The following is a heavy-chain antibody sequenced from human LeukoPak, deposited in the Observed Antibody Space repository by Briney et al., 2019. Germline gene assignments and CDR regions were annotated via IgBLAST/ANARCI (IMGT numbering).Heavy chain of an antibody. CDR2: INPNSGGT. D-gene: IGHD3/OR15-3a*01. CDR3: ARTWTDYYYYYMDV. J-gene: IGHJ6*03. Sequence: ASVKVSCKASGYTFIGYYMHWVRQATGQGLEWMGWINPNSGGTNYAQKFQGRVTMTRDTSISTAYMELSRLRSDDTAVYYCARTWTDYYYYYMDVWGKGTTVTISS. V-gene: IGHV1-2*02. CDR1: GYTFIGYY.